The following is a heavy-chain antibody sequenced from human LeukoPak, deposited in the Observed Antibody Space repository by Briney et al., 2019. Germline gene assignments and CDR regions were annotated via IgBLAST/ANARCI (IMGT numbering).Heavy chain of an antibody. V-gene: IGHV3-53*01. Sequence: GGSLRLSCAASGFTVSSNYMSWVRQAPGKGLEWVSVIYSGGSTYYADSVKGRFTISRDNSKNTLYLQMNSLRAEDTAVYYCARDHRDYYDSSGYYNWLDPWGQGTLVTVSS. CDR1: GFTVSSNY. D-gene: IGHD3-22*01. CDR2: IYSGGST. CDR3: ARDHRDYYDSSGYYNWLDP. J-gene: IGHJ5*02.